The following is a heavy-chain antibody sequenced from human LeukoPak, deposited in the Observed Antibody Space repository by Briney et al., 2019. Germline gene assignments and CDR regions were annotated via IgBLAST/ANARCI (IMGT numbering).Heavy chain of an antibody. D-gene: IGHD3-3*01. CDR2: INSDGSST. J-gene: IGHJ4*02. V-gene: IGHV3-74*01. CDR1: GFTFSSYW. CDR3: ARSHDFWSGYYRGGVDY. Sequence: QTGGSLRLSCAASGFTFSSYWMHWVRQAPGKGLVWVSRINSDGSSTSYADSVKGRFTISRDNAKNTLYLQMNSLRAEDTAVYYCARSHDFWSGYYRGGVDYWGQGTLVTVSS.